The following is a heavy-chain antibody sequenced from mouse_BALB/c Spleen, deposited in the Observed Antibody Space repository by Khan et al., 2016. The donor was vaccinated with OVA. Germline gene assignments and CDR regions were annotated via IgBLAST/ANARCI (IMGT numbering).Heavy chain of an antibody. CDR1: GYSITSGYA. V-gene: IGHV3-2*02. CDR2: ISYSGVT. Sequence: EVQLQESGPGLVKPSQSLSLTCTVTGYSITSGYAWNWIRQFPGNKLEWMGYISYSGVTSYTPSLKSRISITRDTSKNQFFLQLNSVTTEDTATYYCARGNYYGDYFDYWGQGTTLTVSS. J-gene: IGHJ2*01. CDR3: ARGNYYGDYFDY. D-gene: IGHD1-1*01.